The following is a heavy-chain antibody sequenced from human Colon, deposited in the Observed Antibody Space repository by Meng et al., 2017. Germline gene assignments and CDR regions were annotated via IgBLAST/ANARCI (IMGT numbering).Heavy chain of an antibody. V-gene: IGHV3-66*02. J-gene: IGHJ4*02. CDR3: ANRFV. CDR2: IHSSAGT. CDR1: GFSVSSDF. Sequence: EVQMVESGGGLVQPGGSLSLSCAVSGFSVSSDFMIWVRQAPGKGLEWVSMIHSSAGTFFADSVKGRFTVSTDNSKNTLYLQMNSLRIEDTAVYHCANRFVWGLGTLVTVSS. D-gene: IGHD3-3*01.